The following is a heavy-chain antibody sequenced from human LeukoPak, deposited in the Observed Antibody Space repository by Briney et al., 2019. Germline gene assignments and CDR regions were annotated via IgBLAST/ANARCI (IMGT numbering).Heavy chain of an antibody. V-gene: IGHV1-8*01. J-gene: IGHJ3*02. CDR1: GYTFTSYD. Sequence: ASVKVSCKASGYTFTSYDINWVRQATGQGLEWMGWMNPNSGNTGYAQKFQGRVTMTRNTSISTAYMELSSLRSEDTAVYFCAKDSVARNGIYDAFDIWGQGTTVTVSS. D-gene: IGHD6-19*01. CDR2: MNPNSGNT. CDR3: AKDSVARNGIYDAFDI.